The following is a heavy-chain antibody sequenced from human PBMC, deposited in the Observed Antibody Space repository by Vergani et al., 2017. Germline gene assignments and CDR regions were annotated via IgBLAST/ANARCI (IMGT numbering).Heavy chain of an antibody. CDR2: ISGSGIT. Sequence: QVHLEQSGNELKTPGASAKVSCTTSGFTFHNYGLNWVRQAPGQGLEWIGWISGSGITKYAQKFQGRVAMTRDASTSTAYMELRSLRSNDTAVYYCVRESWGIYGRYFDSWGQGTLVTVSS. V-gene: IGHV1-18*01. D-gene: IGHD4-17*01. CDR1: GFTFHNYG. CDR3: VRESWGIYGRYFDS. J-gene: IGHJ4*02.